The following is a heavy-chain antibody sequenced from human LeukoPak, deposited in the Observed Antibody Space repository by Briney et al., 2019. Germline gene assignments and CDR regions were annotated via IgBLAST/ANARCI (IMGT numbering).Heavy chain of an antibody. CDR3: ARIRQGYCSTTSCYYFDY. J-gene: IGHJ4*02. D-gene: IGHD2-2*01. V-gene: IGHV3-7*03. Sequence: GGSLRLSCAASGFTFSSYWMSWVRQALGKGLEWVANIKQDGSEKYYVDSVKGRFTISRDNAKNSLFLQMNSLRAEDTAVYYCARIRQGYCSTTSCYYFDYWGQGTLVTVSS. CDR1: GFTFSSYW. CDR2: IKQDGSEK.